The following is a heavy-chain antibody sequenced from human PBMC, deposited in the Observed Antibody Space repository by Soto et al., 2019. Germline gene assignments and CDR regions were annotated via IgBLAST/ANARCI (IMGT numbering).Heavy chain of an antibody. CDR1: GGSVSSGSYY. V-gene: IGHV4-61*01. D-gene: IGHD6-19*01. CDR3: VREYGYSSGWPRTNYYYYGMDV. Sequence: SETLSLTCTVSGGSVSSGSYYWSWIRQPPGKGLEWIGYIYYSGSTNYNPSLKSRVTISVDTSKNQFSLKLSSVTAADTAVYYCVREYGYSSGWPRTNYYYYGMDVWGQGTTVTVSS. J-gene: IGHJ6*02. CDR2: IYYSGST.